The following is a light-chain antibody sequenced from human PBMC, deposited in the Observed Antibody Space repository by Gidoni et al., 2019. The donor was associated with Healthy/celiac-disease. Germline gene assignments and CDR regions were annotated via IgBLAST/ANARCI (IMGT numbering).Light chain of an antibody. CDR3: QQRSNWPPGT. Sequence: EIVLTQSPATLSLSPGERATLSCRASQSVSSYLAWYQQKPGQAPRLLIYDASNRATGIPDFTLTISSLEPEDFAVYYCQQRSNWPPGTFXQXTKLEIK. V-gene: IGKV3-11*01. CDR1: QSVSSY. CDR2: DAS. J-gene: IGKJ2*01.